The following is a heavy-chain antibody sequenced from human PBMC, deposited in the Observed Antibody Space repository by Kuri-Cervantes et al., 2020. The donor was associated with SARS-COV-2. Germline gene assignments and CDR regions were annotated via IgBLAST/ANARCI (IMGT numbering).Heavy chain of an antibody. CDR1: GFTFSSYW. Sequence: GGSLRLSCAASGFTFSSYWMSWVRQAPGKGLEWVGFIRSKAYGGTTEYAASVKGRFTISRDDSKSIAYLQMNSLKTEDTAVYYCTRGAGYSSGWYAEYFQHWGQGTLVTVSS. V-gene: IGHV3-49*04. J-gene: IGHJ1*01. CDR3: TRGAGYSSGWYAEYFQH. CDR2: IRSKAYGGTT. D-gene: IGHD6-19*01.